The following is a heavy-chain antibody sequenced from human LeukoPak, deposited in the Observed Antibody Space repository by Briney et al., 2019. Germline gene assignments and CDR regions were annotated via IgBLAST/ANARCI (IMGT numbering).Heavy chain of an antibody. D-gene: IGHD1-26*01. V-gene: IGHV1-2*02. Sequence: GASVKVSCKASGYTFTGYYMHWVRQSPGQGLEWMGWINPNSGGTNYAQKFQGRVTMTRDTSISTAYMELSRLRSDDTAVCYCARASRSVVGATTLFDYWGQGTLVHGSS. J-gene: IGHJ4*02. CDR2: INPNSGGT. CDR3: ARASRSVVGATTLFDY. CDR1: GYTFTGYY.